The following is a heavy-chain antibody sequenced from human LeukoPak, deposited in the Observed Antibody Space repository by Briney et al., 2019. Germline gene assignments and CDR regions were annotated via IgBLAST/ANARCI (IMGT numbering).Heavy chain of an antibody. Sequence: GGSLRLSCAASGFTFSNYWMSWVRQAPGKGLEWVANINEDGSGKYYVDSVRGRFTISRDNAKNSLYLQMNSLRVEDTAVYYCARVQALKRAFDLWGRDTLVTVSS. CDR2: INEDGSGK. V-gene: IGHV3-7*01. J-gene: IGHJ2*01. CDR3: ARVQALKRAFDL. CDR1: GFTFSNYW.